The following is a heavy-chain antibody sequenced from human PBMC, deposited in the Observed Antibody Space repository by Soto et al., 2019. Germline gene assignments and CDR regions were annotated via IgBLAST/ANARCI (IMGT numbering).Heavy chain of an antibody. D-gene: IGHD2-2*01. Sequence: SVKVSCKASGGTFSSYAISWVRQAPGQGLEWMGGIIPIFGTANYAQKFQGRVTITADESTSTAYMELSSLRSEDTAVYYCARVYGRYCISTSCQFDYWGQGTLVTVSS. CDR3: ARVYGRYCISTSCQFDY. V-gene: IGHV1-69*13. J-gene: IGHJ4*02. CDR1: GGTFSSYA. CDR2: IIPIFGTA.